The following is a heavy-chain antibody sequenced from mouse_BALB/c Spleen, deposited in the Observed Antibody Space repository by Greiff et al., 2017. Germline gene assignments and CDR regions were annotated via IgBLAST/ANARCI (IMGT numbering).Heavy chain of an antibody. CDR2: INPYNGAT. Sequence: EVKLQQSGPELVKPGASVKISCKASGYSFTGYYMHWVKQSHVKSLEWIGRINPYNGATSYNQNFKDKASLTVDKSSSTAYMELHSLTSEDSAVYYCARMYYGNYDGFAYWGQGTLVTVSA. CDR1: GYSFTGYY. D-gene: IGHD2-1*01. CDR3: ARMYYGNYDGFAY. V-gene: IGHV1-31*01. J-gene: IGHJ3*01.